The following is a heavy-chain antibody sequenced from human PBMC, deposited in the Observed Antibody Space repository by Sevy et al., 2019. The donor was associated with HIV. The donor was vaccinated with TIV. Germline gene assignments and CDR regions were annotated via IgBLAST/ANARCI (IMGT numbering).Heavy chain of an antibody. D-gene: IGHD3-10*01. CDR1: GFSLSTSGVG. CDR3: AHRRMVRGVITAPFDY. CDR2: IYWDDDT. J-gene: IGHJ4*02. V-gene: IGHV2-5*02. Sequence: SGPTLVKPTQTLTLTCTFSGFSLSTSGVGVGWIRQRPGKALEWLALIYWDDDTRYSPSLKSRLNITKDTSTNQVVLTMTNMDPVDTATYFCAHRRMVRGVITAPFDYWGQGTLVTVSS.